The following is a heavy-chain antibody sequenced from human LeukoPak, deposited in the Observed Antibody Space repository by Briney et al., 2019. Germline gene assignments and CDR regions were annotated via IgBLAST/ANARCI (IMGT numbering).Heavy chain of an antibody. CDR2: IYSGGST. J-gene: IGHJ4*02. CDR3: ARAGGSSWYDFDY. CDR1: GFTVSSNY. D-gene: IGHD6-13*01. V-gene: IGHV3-53*01. Sequence: GGSLRLSCAASGFTVSSNYMSWVRQAPGKGLEWVSVIYSGGSTYYADSVKGRFTISRDNSKNTLYLQMNSLRAEDTAVYYCARAGGSSWYDFDYWGQGTLVIVSS.